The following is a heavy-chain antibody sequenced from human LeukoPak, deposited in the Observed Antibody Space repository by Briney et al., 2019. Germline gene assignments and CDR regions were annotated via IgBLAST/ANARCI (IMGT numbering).Heavy chain of an antibody. Sequence: GGSVRLSCAASGFSFRSYGMHWVRQAPGQGLEWVAVIWYDGSNKYYADSVKGRFTISRDSSKNTMYLQMNSLRAEDTAVYYCARDRLGYDMLTGYSDYYAMDVWGQGTTVTVSS. CDR3: ARDRLGYDMLTGYSDYYAMDV. CDR2: IWYDGSNK. CDR1: GFSFRSYG. J-gene: IGHJ6*02. D-gene: IGHD3-9*01. V-gene: IGHV3-33*01.